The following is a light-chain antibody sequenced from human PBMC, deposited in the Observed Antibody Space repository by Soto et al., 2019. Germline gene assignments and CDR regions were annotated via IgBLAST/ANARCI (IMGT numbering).Light chain of an antibody. CDR2: DAS. Sequence: EIVLTQSPATLSLSPGERPTLSCRASQSVSSYLAWYQQKPGQAPRLLIYDASNRATGIPARFSGSGSGTDFTLTISSLEPEDFAVYYCQQRSNWPLTFGQGTLLEIK. J-gene: IGKJ5*01. CDR1: QSVSSY. V-gene: IGKV3-11*01. CDR3: QQRSNWPLT.